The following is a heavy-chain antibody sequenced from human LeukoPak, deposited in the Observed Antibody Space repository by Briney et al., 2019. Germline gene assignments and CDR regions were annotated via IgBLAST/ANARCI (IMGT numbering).Heavy chain of an antibody. CDR2: INPSGGST. V-gene: IGHV1-46*01. D-gene: IGHD3-3*01. CDR1: GYTFTSYY. CDR3: ARARRGNYDFWSLTMDV. J-gene: IGHJ6*04. Sequence: ASVKVSCKASGYTFTSYYMHWVRQAPGQGLEWMGIINPSGGSTSYAQKFRGRVTMTRDTSTSTVYMELSSLRSEDTAVYYCARARRGNYDFWSLTMDVWGKGTTVTVSS.